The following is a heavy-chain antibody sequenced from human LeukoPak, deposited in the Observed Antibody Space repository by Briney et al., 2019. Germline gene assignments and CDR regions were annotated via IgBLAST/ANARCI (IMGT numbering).Heavy chain of an antibody. CDR3: AREVGIAARPFDY. D-gene: IGHD6-6*01. J-gene: IGHJ4*02. CDR2: IYYSGST. V-gene: IGHV4-61*01. CDR1: GGSVSSGSYY. Sequence: SETLSLTCTVSGGSVSSGSYYWSWIRQPPGKGLEWIGYIYYSGSTNYNPSLKSRVTISVDTSKNQFSLRLSSVTAADTAVYYCAREVGIAARPFDYWGQGTLVTVSS.